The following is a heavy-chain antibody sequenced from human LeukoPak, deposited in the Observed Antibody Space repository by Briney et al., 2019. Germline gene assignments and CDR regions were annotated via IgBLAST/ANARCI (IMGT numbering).Heavy chain of an antibody. CDR3: ARRQVYYCYYYMDV. CDR2: INHSGST. CDR1: GGSFSGYY. J-gene: IGHJ6*03. Sequence: PSETLSLTCAVYGGSFSGYYWSWIRQPPVKGLEWIGEINHSGSTNYSPSLKSRVTISVDTSKNQFSLKLSSVTAADTAVYYCARRQVYYCYYYMDVWGKGTTVTVSS. V-gene: IGHV4-34*01.